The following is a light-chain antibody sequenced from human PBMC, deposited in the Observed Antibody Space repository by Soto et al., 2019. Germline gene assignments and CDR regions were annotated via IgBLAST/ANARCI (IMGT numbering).Light chain of an antibody. Sequence: DIVLTQSPGTLSLSPGDRATLSCRAIQSVSRSYLVWYQQRPGQAPRLLMYGASIRAAGVPDRFSGTGSETAFTLAISRLEPGDFAVYYCQQYVTSPAITFGQGTRLEIK. CDR3: QQYVTSPAIT. CDR2: GAS. J-gene: IGKJ5*01. CDR1: QSVSRSY. V-gene: IGKV3-20*01.